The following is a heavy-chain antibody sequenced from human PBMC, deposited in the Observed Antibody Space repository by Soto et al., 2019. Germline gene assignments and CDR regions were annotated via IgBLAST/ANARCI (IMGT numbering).Heavy chain of an antibody. Sequence: QVQLAQSGAEVKKPGASVKVSCTASGYTFTHYAIHWVRHAPGQRLEWMGFINAGSGNTKYSQTFQAELTVTKDTSASTAYMDLSSLRSEDPAIYFCARGLAADGAWGQGTLVTVSS. CDR3: ARGLAADGA. D-gene: IGHD6-13*01. CDR2: INAGSGNT. V-gene: IGHV1-3*01. CDR1: GYTFTHYA. J-gene: IGHJ5*02.